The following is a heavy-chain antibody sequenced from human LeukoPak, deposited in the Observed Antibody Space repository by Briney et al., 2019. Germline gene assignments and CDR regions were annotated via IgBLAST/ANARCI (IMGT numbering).Heavy chain of an antibody. CDR3: ARDGYMDSTVLDY. CDR1: GYTFSNYG. Sequence: ASVKVSCKASGYTFSNYGISWVRQAPGQGLEWMGWISAYNGNTNYAQKFQGRVAMARDTSTRTVYMELSSLRSEDTAVYYCARDGYMDSTVLDYWGQGTLVTVSS. D-gene: IGHD3-22*01. V-gene: IGHV1-18*01. CDR2: ISAYNGNT. J-gene: IGHJ4*02.